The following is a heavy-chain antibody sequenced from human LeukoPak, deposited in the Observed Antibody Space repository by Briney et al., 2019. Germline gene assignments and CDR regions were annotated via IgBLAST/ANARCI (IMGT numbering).Heavy chain of an antibody. J-gene: IGHJ4*02. CDR2: INPNSGGT. V-gene: IGHV1-2*06. Sequence: GASVKVSCKASGYTFTGYYMHWVRQAPGQGLEWMGRINPNSGGTNYAQKFQGRVTMTRDTSISTAYMELGRLRSDDTAVYYCARETASGWSNLDYWGQGTLVTVSS. CDR3: ARETASGWSNLDY. CDR1: GYTFTGYY. D-gene: IGHD6-19*01.